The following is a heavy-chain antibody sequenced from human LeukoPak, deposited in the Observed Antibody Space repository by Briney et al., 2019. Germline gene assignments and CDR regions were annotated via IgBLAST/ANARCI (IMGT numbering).Heavy chain of an antibody. D-gene: IGHD3-22*01. CDR2: IRSKAYGGTT. V-gene: IGHV3-49*04. CDR1: GFTFGDYA. CDR3: TISRGDSSGYYVDY. J-gene: IGHJ4*02. Sequence: GGSLRLSCTASGFTFGDYAMSWVRQAPGKGLEWVGFIRSKAYGGTTEYAAPVKGRFTISRDDSKSIAYLQMNSLKTEDTAVYYCTISRGDSSGYYVDYWGQGTLVTVSS.